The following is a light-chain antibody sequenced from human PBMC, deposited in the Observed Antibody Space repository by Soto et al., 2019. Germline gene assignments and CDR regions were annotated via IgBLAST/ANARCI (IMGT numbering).Light chain of an antibody. CDR2: KAS. J-gene: IGKJ1*01. V-gene: IGKV1-5*03. Sequence: DIQMTHSPSTLSGSVGDRVTITCRASQTISSWLAWYQQKPGKAPKLLIYKASTLKSGVPSRFSGSGSGTEFTLTISSLQPHDFATHYPQHYNSYSEASGQGTKVDIX. CDR1: QTISSW. CDR3: QHYNSYSEA.